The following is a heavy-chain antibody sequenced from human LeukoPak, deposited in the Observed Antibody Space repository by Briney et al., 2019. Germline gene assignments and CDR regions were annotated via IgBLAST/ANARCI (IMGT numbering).Heavy chain of an antibody. V-gene: IGHV1-69*05. J-gene: IGHJ3*02. CDR2: ITPIFGTA. Sequence: GASVKVSCKASGYTFTSYYMHWVRQAPGQGLEWMGGITPIFGTATYAQKFQGRVTITTDESTTTAYMELSSLRSEDTAVYYCARHGGITIFGVAQPGGAFDIWGQGTMVTVSS. CDR1: GYTFTSYY. D-gene: IGHD3-3*01. CDR3: ARHGGITIFGVAQPGGAFDI.